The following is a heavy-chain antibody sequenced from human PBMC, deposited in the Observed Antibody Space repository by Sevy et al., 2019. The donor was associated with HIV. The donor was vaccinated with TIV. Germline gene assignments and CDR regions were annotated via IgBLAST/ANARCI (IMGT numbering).Heavy chain of an antibody. CDR2: VSGGGGKR. CDR1: VFTFSNYG. V-gene: IGHV3-23*01. Sequence: GGSLRLSCAAFVFTFSNYGMTWVRQAPGKGLEWVSSVSGGGGKRYNADSVKGRFTISRDNSKNTLYLQMNSLRAEDTAVYYCARRGNYYGDAFDFWGQGTVVTVSS. J-gene: IGHJ3*01. D-gene: IGHD3-10*01. CDR3: ARRGNYYGDAFDF.